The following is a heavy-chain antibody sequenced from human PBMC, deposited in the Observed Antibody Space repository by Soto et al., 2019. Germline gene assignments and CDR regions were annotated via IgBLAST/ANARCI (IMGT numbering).Heavy chain of an antibody. V-gene: IGHV3-15*01. J-gene: IGHJ4*02. CDR1: GFTFSNAS. Sequence: GGSLRLSCGASGFTFSNASMNWVRQAPGKRLEWVGRIKSKTDGGTTDYAALVKRRFTISRDDSKHTLYLQMNSLNTEDTGLYYCTAGPIWNYGSLTPFDSWGQGTLVTVSS. D-gene: IGHD3-9*01. CDR2: IKSKTDGGTT. CDR3: TAGPIWNYGSLTPFDS.